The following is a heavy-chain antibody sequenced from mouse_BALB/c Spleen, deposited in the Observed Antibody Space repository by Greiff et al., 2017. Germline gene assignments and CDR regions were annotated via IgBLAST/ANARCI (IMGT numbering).Heavy chain of an antibody. D-gene: IGHD1-2*01. CDR3: ARAGITTASWFSY. V-gene: IGHV2-9*02. CDR1: DFSLTTYG. CDR2: IWAGGST. J-gene: IGHJ3*01. Sequence: VQLVESGPGLVAPSQSLSITCTVSDFSLTTYGVHWIRQPPGKGLEWLGVIWAGGSTNYNSALMSRLSISKDNSKSQVFLKMNSLQTDDTAMYYCARAGITTASWFSYWGQGTLVTVAA.